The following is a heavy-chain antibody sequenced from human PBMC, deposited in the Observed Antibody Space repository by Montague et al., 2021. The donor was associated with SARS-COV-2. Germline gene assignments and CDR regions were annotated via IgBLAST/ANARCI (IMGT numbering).Heavy chain of an antibody. J-gene: IGHJ2*01. CDR2: IYYSGST. Sequence: SETLSLTCTVSGGSISSSSYYWGWIRQPPGKGLEWIGSIYYSGSTYYNPSLESRVTISVDTSKNQFSLKLSPVTAADTAVYYCARLPLTTMILVVITQPRRYFDLWGRGILVTVSS. CDR1: GGSISSSSYY. D-gene: IGHD3-22*01. CDR3: ARLPLTTMILVVITQPRRYFDL. V-gene: IGHV4-39*01.